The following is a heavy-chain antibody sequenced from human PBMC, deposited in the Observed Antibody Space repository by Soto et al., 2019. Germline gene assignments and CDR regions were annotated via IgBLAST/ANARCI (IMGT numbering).Heavy chain of an antibody. CDR3: ARDGSSTANVIDP. J-gene: IGHJ5*02. V-gene: IGHV4-31*02. CDR2: IYHTGQT. CDR1: GGNIRYGGDC. Sequence: TVSGGNIRYGGDCWTRKKKNPGQGLEWMGYIYHTGQTYYNPALESRLTMSVDTSKNQFSLKLSSVTAADTSFYYCARDGSSTANVIDPLVQGTLVT. D-gene: IGHD2-2*01.